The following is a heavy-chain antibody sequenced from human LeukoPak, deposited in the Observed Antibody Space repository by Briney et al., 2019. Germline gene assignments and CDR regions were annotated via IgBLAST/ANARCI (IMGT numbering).Heavy chain of an antibody. CDR1: GFTVSTNY. CDR3: ARWAGGSWEYYSDS. Sequence: PGGSLRLSCAASGFTVSTNYMNWVRQAPGKGLEWVSVIFSGGSTDYADSLKGRFTISRDNFKNTLYLQMNSLRAEDTAVYYCARWAGGSWEYYSDSWGQGTLVTVSS. J-gene: IGHJ4*02. D-gene: IGHD3-16*01. CDR2: IFSGGST. V-gene: IGHV3-53*01.